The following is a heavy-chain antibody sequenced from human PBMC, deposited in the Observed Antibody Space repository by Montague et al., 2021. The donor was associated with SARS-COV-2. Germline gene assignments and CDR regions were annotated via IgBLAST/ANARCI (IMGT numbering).Heavy chain of an antibody. D-gene: IGHD6-19*01. CDR2: MYYRGST. J-gene: IGHJ4*02. Sequence: SKTLSLTCTVSGGSISSSTYYWAWIRQPPGKGLEWIGSMYYRGSTYYNPSLKSRVFISVDTTKKQLSLTLTSVTAADTAVYYCATQEDPSGWIPGPFDFWGQGTLLSVSS. CDR1: GGSISSSTYY. CDR3: ATQEDPSGWIPGPFDF. V-gene: IGHV4-39*01.